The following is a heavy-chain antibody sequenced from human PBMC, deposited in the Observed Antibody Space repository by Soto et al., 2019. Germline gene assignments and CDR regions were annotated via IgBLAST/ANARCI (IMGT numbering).Heavy chain of an antibody. Sequence: QLQLQESGSGLVKPSQTLSLTCAASGGSISSGGYSWSWIRQPPGKGLEWIGYIYHSGSTYYNPSHRSRVTISVYRSKTQFSLKLSSVTAADTAVYYCARAGGLGAVAVDYWGQGTLVTVSS. CDR2: IYHSGST. V-gene: IGHV4-30-2*01. D-gene: IGHD6-19*01. J-gene: IGHJ4*02. CDR1: GGSISSGGYS. CDR3: ARAGGLGAVAVDY.